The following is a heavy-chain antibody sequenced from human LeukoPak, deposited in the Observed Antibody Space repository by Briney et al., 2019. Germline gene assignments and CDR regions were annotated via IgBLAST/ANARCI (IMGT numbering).Heavy chain of an antibody. V-gene: IGHV4-34*01. CDR3: ARGRITMVRGVRTWFDP. D-gene: IGHD3-10*01. CDR1: GGSFSGYY. CDR2: INHSGST. Sequence: PSETLSLTCAVYGGSFSGYYWSWIRQPPGKGLEWIGEINHSGSTNYNPSLKSRVTISVDTSKNQFSLKLSSVTAADTAVYYCARGRITMVRGVRTWFDPWGQGTLVTVSS. J-gene: IGHJ5*02.